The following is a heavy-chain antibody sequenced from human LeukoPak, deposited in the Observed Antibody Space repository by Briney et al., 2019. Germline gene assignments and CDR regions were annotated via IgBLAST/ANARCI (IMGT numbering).Heavy chain of an antibody. V-gene: IGHV3-30*04. CDR3: ARVLGFGSPPAY. D-gene: IGHD3-10*01. Sequence: GGSLRLSCAASGFTFNSFPMHGVRQAPGKELEWVGLISFDGSDKSYADSVEGRFTISRDNSKNTLYLQMNSLSAEDTAVYYCARVLGFGSPPAYWGQGTLVSVSS. J-gene: IGHJ4*02. CDR1: GFTFNSFP. CDR2: ISFDGSDK.